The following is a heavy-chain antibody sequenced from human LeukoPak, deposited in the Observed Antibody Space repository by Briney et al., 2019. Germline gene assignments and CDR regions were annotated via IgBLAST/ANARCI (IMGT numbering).Heavy chain of an antibody. V-gene: IGHV1-8*03. CDR3: ARGRKYGRFLDWDFVY. CDR2: MNPNSGNT. J-gene: IGHJ4*02. D-gene: IGHD3-3*01. Sequence: GASVKVSCKASGYTFTSYDINWVRQAIGQGLEWMGWMNPNSGNTGYAQKFQGRVTITRNTSISTAYMELSSLRSEDTAVYYCARGRKYGRFLDWDFVYWGQGTLVTVSS. CDR1: GYTFTSYD.